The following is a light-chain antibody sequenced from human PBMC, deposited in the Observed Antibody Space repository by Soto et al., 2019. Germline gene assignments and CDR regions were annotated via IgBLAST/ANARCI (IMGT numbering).Light chain of an antibody. V-gene: IGKV3-11*01. CDR3: QQRSSWPLT. J-gene: IGKJ4*01. Sequence: DIVLTQSPDTLSLSPGERATLSCRASQSVRAYLAWYQQKPGQAPRLLIYEASNRATGIPARFSGSGSGTDFTLTISSLEPEDFAVYYCQQRSSWPLTFGGGTKVDIK. CDR2: EAS. CDR1: QSVRAY.